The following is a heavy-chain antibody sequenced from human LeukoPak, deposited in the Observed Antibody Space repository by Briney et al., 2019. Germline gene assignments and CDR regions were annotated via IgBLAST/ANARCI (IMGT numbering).Heavy chain of an antibody. V-gene: IGHV3-15*07. CDR1: GFTFTNAW. D-gene: IGHD1-20*01. Sequence: PGGSLRLSCAASGFTFTNAWMNWVRQAPGKGLEWVGRIKSKADGETIDYAAPVKGRFTFSRDDSKNMLYLQMNSLKSEDTVVYYCSTLTSRGLSDSWGQGTLVTVSS. CDR2: IKSKADGETI. CDR3: STLTSRGLSDS. J-gene: IGHJ4*02.